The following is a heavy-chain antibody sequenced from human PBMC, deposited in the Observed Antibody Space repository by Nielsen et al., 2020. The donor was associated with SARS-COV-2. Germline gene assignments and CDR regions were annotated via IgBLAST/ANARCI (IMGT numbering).Heavy chain of an antibody. CDR1: GFTFSSYG. Sequence: GESLKISCAVSGFTFSSYGMHWVRQAPGKGLEWLAVIWYDGSEIYYADSVNGRFTISRDTSKNTLYLQMNSLRVEDTAVYYCTRAPYSSGDFDFWGQGTLVTVSS. CDR3: TRAPYSSGDFDF. CDR2: IWYDGSEI. V-gene: IGHV3-33*08. D-gene: IGHD6-25*01. J-gene: IGHJ4*02.